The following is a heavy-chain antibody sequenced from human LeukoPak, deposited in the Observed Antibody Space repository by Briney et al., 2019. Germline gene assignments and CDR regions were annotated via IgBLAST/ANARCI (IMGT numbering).Heavy chain of an antibody. Sequence: SETLSLTCTVYGGSISSYYWSWIRQPPGKGLEWIGYIYYSGSTNYNPSLKSRVTISVDTSKNQFSLKLSSVTAADTAVYYCARGPYYDFWSGYYTGFGFVAFDIWGQGTMVTVSS. V-gene: IGHV4-59*01. CDR3: ARGPYYDFWSGYYTGFGFVAFDI. D-gene: IGHD3-3*01. J-gene: IGHJ3*02. CDR2: IYYSGST. CDR1: GGSISSYY.